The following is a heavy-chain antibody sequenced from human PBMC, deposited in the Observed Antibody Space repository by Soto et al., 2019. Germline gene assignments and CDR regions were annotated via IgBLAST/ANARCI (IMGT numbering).Heavy chain of an antibody. CDR1: GFTFSSYG. V-gene: IGHV3-30*18. CDR3: AKDRVGYMVRGVIITSDWGPDY. J-gene: IGHJ4*02. Sequence: GGSLRLSCAASGFTFSSYGMHWVRQAPGKGLEWVAVISYDGSNKYYADSVKGRFTISRDNSKNTLYLQMNSLRAEDTAVYYCAKDRVGYMVRGVIITSDWGPDYWGQGTLVTVSS. D-gene: IGHD3-10*01. CDR2: ISYDGSNK.